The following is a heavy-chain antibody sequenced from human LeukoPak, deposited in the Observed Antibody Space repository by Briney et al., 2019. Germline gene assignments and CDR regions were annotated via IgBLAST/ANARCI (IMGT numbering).Heavy chain of an antibody. D-gene: IGHD6-19*01. CDR1: GGSISSYQ. CDR3: ASGHNSGWGYFDY. CDR2: INTSGTT. V-gene: IGHV4-4*07. J-gene: IGHJ4*02. Sequence: SETLSLTCTVSGGSISSYQWSWLRQPAGKGLECIGRINTSGTTNYNPSLKRRVTMSVDTSKNQFSLKLSSVTAADTAVYYCASGHNSGWGYFDYWGQGSLVTVSS.